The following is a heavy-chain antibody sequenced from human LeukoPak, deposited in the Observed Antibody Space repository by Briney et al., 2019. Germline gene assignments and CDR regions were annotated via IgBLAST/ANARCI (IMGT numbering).Heavy chain of an antibody. CDR2: ISYDGSNK. V-gene: IGHV3-30*03. Sequence: SGGSLRLSCAASGFTFSSYGMHWVRQAPGKGLEWVAVISYDGSNKYYADSVKGRFTISRDNSKNTLYLQMNSLRADDTAFYYCARDTLGEGEDANYAVYYFDYWGQGTVVTVSS. D-gene: IGHD4/OR15-4a*01. CDR3: ARDTLGEGEDANYAVYYFDY. CDR1: GFTFSSYG. J-gene: IGHJ4*02.